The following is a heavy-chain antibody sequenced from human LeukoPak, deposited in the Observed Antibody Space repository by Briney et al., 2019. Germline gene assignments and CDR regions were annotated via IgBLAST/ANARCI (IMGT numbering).Heavy chain of an antibody. CDR1: GVTVSSNY. J-gene: IGHJ6*03. CDR3: AREVGYYYMDV. CDR2: IYSGGST. V-gene: IGHV3-53*01. Sequence: GGSLRLSCAASGVTVSSNYMSWVRQAPGKGLEWVSVIYSGGSTYYADSVKGRFTISRDNSKNTLYLQMNSLRAEDTAVYYCAREVGYYYMDVWGKGTTVTISS.